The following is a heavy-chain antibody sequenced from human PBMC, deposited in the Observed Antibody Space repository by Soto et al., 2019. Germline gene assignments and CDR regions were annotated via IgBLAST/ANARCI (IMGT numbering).Heavy chain of an antibody. D-gene: IGHD4-17*01. Sequence: GGSLRLSCAASVFTFSSYWMHWVRQAPGKGLVWVSRITSDGSSTSYADSVKGRFTISRDNAKNTLYLQMNSLRAEDTAVYYCARAGDLNFGGMDVWGQGTTVTVSS. CDR3: ARAGDLNFGGMDV. CDR1: VFTFSSYW. J-gene: IGHJ6*02. CDR2: ITSDGSST. V-gene: IGHV3-74*01.